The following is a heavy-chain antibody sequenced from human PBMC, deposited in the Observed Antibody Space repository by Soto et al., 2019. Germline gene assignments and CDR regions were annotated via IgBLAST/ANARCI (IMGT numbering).Heavy chain of an antibody. CDR2: IYFSGTT. V-gene: IGHV4-39*01. Sequence: QLQLQESGPGLVKPSETLSLTCTVSGDSIRNSNYYWAWIRQPPGKGLEWTGSIYFSGTTNYNPSLKSRVTVSVYASKNELSLKLTSVTATDTAVYYCAVSTGLSNAFDVWGQGTMVTVSS. D-gene: IGHD2-8*02. J-gene: IGHJ3*01. CDR3: AVSTGLSNAFDV. CDR1: GDSIRNSNYY.